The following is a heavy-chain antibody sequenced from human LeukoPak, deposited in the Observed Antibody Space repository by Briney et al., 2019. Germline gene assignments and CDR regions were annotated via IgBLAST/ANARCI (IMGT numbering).Heavy chain of an antibody. V-gene: IGHV4-59*01. D-gene: IGHD6-19*01. CDR1: GGSISSYY. CDR2: IYYSGST. J-gene: IGHJ2*01. Sequence: PSETLSLTCTVSGGSISSYYWSWIRQPPGKGLEWIGYIYYSGSTNYNPSLKSRVTISVDTSKNQFSLKLSSVTAADTAVYYCARDLAGVFDLWGRGTLVTVSS. CDR3: ARDLAGVFDL.